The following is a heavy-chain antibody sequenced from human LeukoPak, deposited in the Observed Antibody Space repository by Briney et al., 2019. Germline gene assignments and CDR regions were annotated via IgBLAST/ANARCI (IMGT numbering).Heavy chain of an antibody. J-gene: IGHJ4*02. D-gene: IGHD2/OR15-2a*01. CDR1: GFTFSSYG. V-gene: IGHV3-33*01. Sequence: GGSLRLSCAASGFTFSSYGMHWVRQAPGKGLEWVALIWYDGSNRYYADSVKGRLTISRDNSKNTLYLQMNSLRAEDTAVYYCAREGPRGNSQFDYWGQGTLVTVSS. CDR3: AREGPRGNSQFDY. CDR2: IWYDGSNR.